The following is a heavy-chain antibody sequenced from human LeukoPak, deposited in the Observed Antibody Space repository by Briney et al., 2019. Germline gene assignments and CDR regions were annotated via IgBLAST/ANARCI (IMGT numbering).Heavy chain of an antibody. V-gene: IGHV3-66*01. CDR2: IYNDGTI. CDR3: AREVGGGASGQ. Sequence: GGSLRLSCAASGFTVSSNYMSWVRQVPGKGLEWVSVIYNDGTISYADSVKGRFTISRDNSENTLYLQMNSLRVEDTAVYYCAREVGGGASGQWGQGTLVTVSS. CDR1: GFTVSSNY. D-gene: IGHD3-16*01. J-gene: IGHJ4*02.